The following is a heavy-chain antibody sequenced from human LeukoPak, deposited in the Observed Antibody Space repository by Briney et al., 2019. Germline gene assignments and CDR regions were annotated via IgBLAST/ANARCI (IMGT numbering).Heavy chain of an antibody. Sequence: ASVKVSCKASGVTISSYAISWVRQAPGQGLEWMGGIIPIFGTANYAQKFQGRVTITADESTSTAYMELSSLRSEDTAVYYCARDKHSSSWYRLDYWGQGTLVTVSS. CDR3: ARDKHSSSWYRLDY. CDR1: GVTISSYA. V-gene: IGHV1-69*13. J-gene: IGHJ4*02. D-gene: IGHD6-13*01. CDR2: IIPIFGTA.